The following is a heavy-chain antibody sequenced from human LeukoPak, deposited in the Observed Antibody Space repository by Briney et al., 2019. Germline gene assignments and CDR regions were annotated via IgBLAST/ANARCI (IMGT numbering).Heavy chain of an antibody. Sequence: ASVKVSCKASGYTFTSYGISWVRQAPGQGLEWMGWISAYNGNTNYAQKLQGRVTMTTDTSTSTAYMELRSLRSDYTAVYYCARDRLYDILTGYYHEGIDYWGQGTLVTVSS. D-gene: IGHD3-9*01. CDR2: ISAYNGNT. CDR1: GYTFTSYG. V-gene: IGHV1-18*01. J-gene: IGHJ4*02. CDR3: ARDRLYDILTGYYHEGIDY.